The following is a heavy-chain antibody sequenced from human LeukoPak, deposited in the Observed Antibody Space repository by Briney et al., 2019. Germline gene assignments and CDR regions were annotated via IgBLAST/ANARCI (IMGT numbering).Heavy chain of an antibody. J-gene: IGHJ5*02. CDR1: GYTFTSYA. Sequence: GASVKVSCKASGYTFTSYAMHWVRQAPGQRLEWMGWINAGNGNTKYSQKFQGRVTITRDTSASTAYMELSRLRSDDTAVYYCARDAKRVVVAATVPNWFDPWGQGTLVTVSS. V-gene: IGHV1-3*01. D-gene: IGHD2-15*01. CDR2: INAGNGNT. CDR3: ARDAKRVVVAATVPNWFDP.